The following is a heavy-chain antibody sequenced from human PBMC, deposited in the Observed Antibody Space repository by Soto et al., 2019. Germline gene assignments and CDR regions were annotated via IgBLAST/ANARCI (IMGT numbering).Heavy chain of an antibody. CDR3: VRDYYGSGSFDP. D-gene: IGHD3-10*01. CDR1: GFPFSSYE. J-gene: IGHJ5*02. V-gene: IGHV3-48*03. CDR2: ITSTGSLI. Sequence: EVQLVESGGGLVQPGGSLRLSCAASGFPFSSYEMHWVRQAPGRGLEWVSYITSTGSLIYYAGSVKGRFTVSRDNAEKSLYLQMNDLRAEDTAIYYCVRDYYGSGSFDPWGQGTVGTVAS.